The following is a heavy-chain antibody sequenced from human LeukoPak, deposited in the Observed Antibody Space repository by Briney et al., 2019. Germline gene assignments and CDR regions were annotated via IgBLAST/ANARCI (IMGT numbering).Heavy chain of an antibody. D-gene: IGHD3-22*01. CDR3: ARSPHWYDSSGYYILFDY. Sequence: SETLSLTCTVSGGSISSYYWSWIRQPPGKGLEWIGYIYYSGSTNYNPSLKSRVTISVDTSKNQFSLKLSSVTAADTAIYYCARSPHWYDSSGYYILFDYWGQENRVTVSS. CDR1: GGSISSYY. V-gene: IGHV4-59*12. CDR2: IYYSGST. J-gene: IGHJ4*01.